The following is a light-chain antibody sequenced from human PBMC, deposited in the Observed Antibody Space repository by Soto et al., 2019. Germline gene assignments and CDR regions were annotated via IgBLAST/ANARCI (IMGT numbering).Light chain of an antibody. J-gene: IGKJ2*01. CDR1: QSVSSN. CDR2: GAS. Sequence: MVMTQSPATLSVSPGERATLSCRASQSVSSNLAWYQQKPGQAPRLLIYGASTRATGIPARFSGSGSGTDFTLTISRLEPEDFAVYYCQQYGSSPYTFGQGTKVDI. V-gene: IGKV3-20*01. CDR3: QQYGSSPYT.